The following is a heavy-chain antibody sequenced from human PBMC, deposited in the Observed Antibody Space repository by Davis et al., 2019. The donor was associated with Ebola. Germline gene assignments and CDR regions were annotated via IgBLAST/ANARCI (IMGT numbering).Heavy chain of an antibody. J-gene: IGHJ4*01. CDR3: ARPQFYKDYYLDY. V-gene: IGHV1-69*10. Sequence: AASVKVSCKASGGTFSSYAISWVRQAPGQGLEWMGRIIPILGIANYAQKFQGRVTITADKSTSTAYMELSSLRSEDTAVYYCARPQFYKDYYLDYWGQGTLVTVSS. D-gene: IGHD5-24*01. CDR1: GGTFSSYA. CDR2: IIPILGIA.